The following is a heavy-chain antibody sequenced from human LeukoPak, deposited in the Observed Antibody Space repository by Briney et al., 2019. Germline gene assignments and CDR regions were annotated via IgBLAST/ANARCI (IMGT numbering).Heavy chain of an antibody. CDR1: GFTFSSYA. J-gene: IGHJ4*02. Sequence: PGGSLRLSCAASGFTFSSYAMSWVRQAPGKGLEWVSAVSASGGSTYYADSVKGRFTISRDNSKNTLYLQMNSLRDEDTAVYYCAKIRRSPEGPDYGGQGPLVNVPS. V-gene: IGHV3-23*01. CDR3: AKIRRSPEGPDY. CDR2: VSASGGST.